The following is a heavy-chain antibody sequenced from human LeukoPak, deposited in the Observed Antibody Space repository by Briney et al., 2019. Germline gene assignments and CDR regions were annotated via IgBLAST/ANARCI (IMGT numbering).Heavy chain of an antibody. CDR1: GITFRTSS. D-gene: IGHD1-26*01. J-gene: IGHJ4*02. V-gene: IGHV3-21*01. Sequence: GGSLRPSCTVSGITFRTSSFNWVRQVPGKGLEWVSSISSSGTYMYYSDSVEGRFTISRDNAKNSVFLQMDSLRAEDTAVYLCAKELGNADSYGNVPLGHWGQGTLVIVSS. CDR2: ISSSGTYM. CDR3: AKELGNADSYGNVPLGH.